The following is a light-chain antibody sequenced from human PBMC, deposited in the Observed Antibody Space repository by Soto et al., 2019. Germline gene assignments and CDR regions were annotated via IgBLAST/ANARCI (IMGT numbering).Light chain of an antibody. CDR2: GAS. CDR1: QGVSGSY. J-gene: IGKJ1*01. Sequence: EIVLTQSPGTLSLSPGERATLSCRASQGVSGSYLAWYQQKPGQAPRLLIYGASSRATGIPDRFSGSGSGTDFTLSISRLEPEDFAVYYCQQYGSSPRTFGQGTKVEIK. V-gene: IGKV3-20*01. CDR3: QQYGSSPRT.